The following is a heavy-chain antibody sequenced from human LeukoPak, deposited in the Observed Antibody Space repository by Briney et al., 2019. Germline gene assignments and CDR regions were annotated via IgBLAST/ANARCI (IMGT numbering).Heavy chain of an antibody. CDR3: AKVGYCSNNCFRTHDY. Sequence: GGSLPLSCVASGFSFSESVMSWLRQAPGKGREWLSAVSGEGDVTYYAASVKGRFTISRDNSRNTVYLQMNRLRAEDTATYYCAKVGYCSNNCFRTHDYWGQGALVTVSS. D-gene: IGHD2-8*01. J-gene: IGHJ4*02. CDR1: GFSFSESV. V-gene: IGHV3-23*01. CDR2: VSGEGDVT.